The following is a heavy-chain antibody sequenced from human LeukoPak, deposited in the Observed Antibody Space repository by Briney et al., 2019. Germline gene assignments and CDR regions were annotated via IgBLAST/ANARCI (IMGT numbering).Heavy chain of an antibody. V-gene: IGHV1-8*01. D-gene: IGHD4-23*01. Sequence: ASVKVSCKASGYTFTSYDINWVRQATGQGLEWMGWMNPNSGNTGYAQKFQGRVTMTRNTSISTAYMELSSLRSEDTAVYYCAIDYGGNLDCYGMDVWGQGTTVTVSS. CDR3: AIDYGGNLDCYGMDV. J-gene: IGHJ6*02. CDR2: MNPNSGNT. CDR1: GYTFTSYD.